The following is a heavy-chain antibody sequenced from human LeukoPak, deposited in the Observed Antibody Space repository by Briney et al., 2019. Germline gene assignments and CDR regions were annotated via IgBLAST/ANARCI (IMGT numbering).Heavy chain of an antibody. CDR2: ISSSGGGT. J-gene: IGHJ4*02. Sequence: PGGPLTLSCAPSGFPFSSYAMSWVRQAPGKGLEWVSTISSSGGGTYYADAVRGRFTVSRANSKHTLYQQMNSRRAEDTAVYYCATQAYSFDYWGQGTLVTVSS. CDR1: GFPFSSYA. V-gene: IGHV3-23*01. D-gene: IGHD4-11*01. CDR3: ATQAYSFDY.